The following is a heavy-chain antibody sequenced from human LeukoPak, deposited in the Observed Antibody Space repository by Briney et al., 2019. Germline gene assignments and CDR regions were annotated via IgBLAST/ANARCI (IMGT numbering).Heavy chain of an antibody. Sequence: PSETLSLTCTVSGGSISSSSYYWGWIRQPPGKGLEWIGSIYYSGSTYYNPSLKSRVTISVDTSKNQFSLKLSSVTAADTAVYYCAREGNQVGAAYFDYWGQGTLVTVSS. CDR2: IYYSGST. CDR1: GGSISSSSYY. D-gene: IGHD1-26*01. CDR3: AREGNQVGAAYFDY. J-gene: IGHJ4*02. V-gene: IGHV4-39*07.